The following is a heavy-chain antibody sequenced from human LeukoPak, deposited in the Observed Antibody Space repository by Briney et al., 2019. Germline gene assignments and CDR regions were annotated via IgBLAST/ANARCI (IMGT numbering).Heavy chain of an antibody. J-gene: IGHJ3*02. CDR1: GGTFSTYA. D-gene: IGHD3-22*01. Sequence: GASVKVSCKASGGTFSTYAITWVRQATGQGLEWMGWMNPNSGNTGYAQKFQGRVTMTRNTSISTAYMELSSLRSEDTAVYYCARYDSSGSDIWGQGTMVTVSS. CDR2: MNPNSGNT. V-gene: IGHV1-8*02. CDR3: ARYDSSGSDI.